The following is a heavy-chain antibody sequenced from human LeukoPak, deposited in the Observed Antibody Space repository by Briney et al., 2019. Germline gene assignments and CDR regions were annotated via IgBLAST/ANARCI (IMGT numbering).Heavy chain of an antibody. CDR1: GFTFSSYV. Sequence: GGSLRLSCAASGFTFSSYVMHWVRQAPGKGLEWVAIISYDGSNEYYADSVKGRFTISRDNSKNTLYLQMNSLRAEDTAVYYCARDPYGGTTFFDYWGQGNLVTVSS. CDR2: ISYDGSNE. D-gene: IGHD4-23*01. J-gene: IGHJ4*02. V-gene: IGHV3-30*14. CDR3: ARDPYGGTTFFDY.